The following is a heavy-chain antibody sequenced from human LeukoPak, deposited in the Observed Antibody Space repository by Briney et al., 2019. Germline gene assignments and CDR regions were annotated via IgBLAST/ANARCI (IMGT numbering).Heavy chain of an antibody. Sequence: ASVKVSCKASGGTFSSYAISWVRQAPGQGLEYMGWINTNTGNPTYAQGFTGRFVFSLDTSVSTAYLQISSLKTEDSAVYYCARDEGITKPFVDWGQGTLVTVSS. J-gene: IGHJ4*02. CDR1: GGTFSSYA. D-gene: IGHD1-14*01. V-gene: IGHV7-4-1*02. CDR2: INTNTGNP. CDR3: ARDEGITKPFVD.